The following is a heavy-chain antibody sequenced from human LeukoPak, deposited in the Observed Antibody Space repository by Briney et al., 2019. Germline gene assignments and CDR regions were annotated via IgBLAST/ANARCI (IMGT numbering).Heavy chain of an antibody. CDR1: GFTFGTYT. D-gene: IGHD2-2*01. J-gene: IGHJ4*02. CDR3: ARGYQRPDY. V-gene: IGHV3-21*01. CDR2: ISSSSNNI. Sequence: GGSLRLSCAASGFTFGTYTMNWVRQAPRKGLEWVSSISSSSNNINYADSVKGRFTISRDNAMNSVHLQMNSLRVEDTAVYYCARGYQRPDYWGQGTLITVSS.